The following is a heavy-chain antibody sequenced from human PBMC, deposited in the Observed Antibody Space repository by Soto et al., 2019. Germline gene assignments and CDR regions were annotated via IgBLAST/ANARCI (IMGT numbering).Heavy chain of an antibody. V-gene: IGHV4-31*03. D-gene: IGHD3-16*01. CDR1: GGSISSGGYY. J-gene: IGHJ4*02. Sequence: QVQLQESGPGLVRPSQTLSLTCTVSGGSISSGGYYWSWIRQHPGKGLEWTGYIYYSASTYYNPSFKSGVTVSVDRSKNQFSLRLSSVTAADTAVYYCARAWGGYFDYWGQGTPGHRIL. CDR2: IYYSAST. CDR3: ARAWGGYFDY.